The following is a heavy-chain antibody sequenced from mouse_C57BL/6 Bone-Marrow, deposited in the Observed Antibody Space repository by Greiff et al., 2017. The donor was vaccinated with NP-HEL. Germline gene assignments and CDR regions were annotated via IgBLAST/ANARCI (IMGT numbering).Heavy chain of an antibody. Sequence: VQLQQSGAELAKPGASVKLSCKASGYTFTSYWMHWVKQRPGQGLEWIGYINPSSGYTKYNQKFQDKATLTADKSSSTAYMQLSSLTYEDSAVYYSARLRGKYDYAMDYWGQGTSVTVSS. J-gene: IGHJ4*01. CDR3: ARLRGKYDYAMDY. CDR2: INPSSGYT. D-gene: IGHD2-1*01. CDR1: GYTFTSYW. V-gene: IGHV1-7*01.